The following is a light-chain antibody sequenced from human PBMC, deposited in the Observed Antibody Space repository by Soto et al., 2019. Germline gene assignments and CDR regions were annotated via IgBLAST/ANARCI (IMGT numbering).Light chain of an antibody. CDR2: DND. CDR3: EAWDSSLSAGV. CDR1: RSNIGNNY. Sequence: QSVLTQPPSVSAAPGQQVTVSCSGSRSNIGNNYVSWYQHFPGTAPKLLIYDNDKRPSGIPDRFSASKSGTSPTLGITGLQTGDEADYYCEAWDSSLSAGVFGGGTKVTVL. V-gene: IGLV1-51*01. J-gene: IGLJ3*02.